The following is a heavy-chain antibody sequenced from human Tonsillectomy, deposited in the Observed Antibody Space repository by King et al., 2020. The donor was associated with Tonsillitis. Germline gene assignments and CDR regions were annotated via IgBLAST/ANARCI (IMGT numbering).Heavy chain of an antibody. CDR2: IIPIFGTA. D-gene: IGHD3-22*01. Sequence: VQLVESGAEVKKPGSSVKVSCKASGGTFSSYAISWVRQAPGQGLEWMGEIIPIFGTANYAQKFQGRVTITADDSTSTAYMELSSLRSEDTAVYYCARLADYYYSSGYGLDWGQGTLVTVSS. CDR3: ARLADYYYSSGYGLD. J-gene: IGHJ4*02. V-gene: IGHV1-69*01. CDR1: GGTFSSYA.